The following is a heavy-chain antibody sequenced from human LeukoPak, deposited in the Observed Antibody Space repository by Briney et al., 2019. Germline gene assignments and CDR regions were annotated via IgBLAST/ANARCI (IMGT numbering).Heavy chain of an antibody. Sequence: SQALSLTCAISGDSDFSSTAAWNWIRQSPSRGLEWLGRSYYRSKWIIGYAISVRGRIANSPDTAKAEFSMQLNSATPEDTAVYFCARDDVGRRYDYWGQGIRVTVSS. V-gene: IGHV6-1*01. CDR3: ARDDVGRRYDY. CDR1: GDSDFSSTAA. J-gene: IGHJ4*02. D-gene: IGHD1-26*01. CDR2: SYYRSKWII.